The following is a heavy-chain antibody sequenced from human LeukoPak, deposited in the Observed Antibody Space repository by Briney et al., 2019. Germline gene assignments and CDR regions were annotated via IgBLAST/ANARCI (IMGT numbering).Heavy chain of an antibody. V-gene: IGHV4-59*01. CDR2: IYYSGST. Sequence: SETLSLTCTVSGGSISSYYWSWIRQPPGKGLEWIGYIYYSGSTNYNPSLKSRVTISVDTSKNQFSLKLSSVTAADTAVYYCARERGYSSGWYSWFDPWGQGTLVTVSS. D-gene: IGHD6-19*01. J-gene: IGHJ5*02. CDR1: GGSISSYY. CDR3: ARERGYSSGWYSWFDP.